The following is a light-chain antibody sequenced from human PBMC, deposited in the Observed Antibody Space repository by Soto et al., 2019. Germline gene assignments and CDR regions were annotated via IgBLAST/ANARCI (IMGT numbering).Light chain of an antibody. Sequence: EIVMTQSPATLSVSPGERATLSCRASQSVSSSVVWYQQRPGQAPRLLIYDASTRATGIPARFSGSGSGTEFTLTISGLQSGDFAVYHCQQYNKWPRTFGQGTKVDIK. CDR3: QQYNKWPRT. V-gene: IGKV3-15*01. J-gene: IGKJ1*01. CDR1: QSVSSS. CDR2: DAS.